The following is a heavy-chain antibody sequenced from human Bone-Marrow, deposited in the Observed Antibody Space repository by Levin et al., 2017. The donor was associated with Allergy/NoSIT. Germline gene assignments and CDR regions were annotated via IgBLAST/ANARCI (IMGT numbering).Heavy chain of an antibody. D-gene: IGHD6-19*01. J-gene: IGHJ4*02. Sequence: GESLKISCSASGFTFSSYAMHWVRQAPGKGLEYVSAISSNGGSTYYADSVKGRFTISRDNSKNTLYLQMSSLRAEDTAVYYCVKVAGISQEDYWGQGTLVTVSS. CDR1: GFTFSSYA. V-gene: IGHV3-64D*06. CDR2: ISSNGGST. CDR3: VKVAGISQEDY.